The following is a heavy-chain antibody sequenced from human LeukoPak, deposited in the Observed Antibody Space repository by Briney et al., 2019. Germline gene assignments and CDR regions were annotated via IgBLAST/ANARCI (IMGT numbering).Heavy chain of an antibody. V-gene: IGHV4-59*08. CDR1: GDSIDPYS. CDR3: ARHQGSTVFNY. D-gene: IGHD2/OR15-2a*01. CDR2: ISHIGTI. J-gene: IGHJ4*02. Sequence: SETLSLTCSISGDSIDPYSWSWIRQPPGRGLEWVGYISHIGTIKYNTSLMSRVSMGLDKPNNEFSLSLRSVSATDTALYFCARHQGSTVFNYWGRGVPVIVS.